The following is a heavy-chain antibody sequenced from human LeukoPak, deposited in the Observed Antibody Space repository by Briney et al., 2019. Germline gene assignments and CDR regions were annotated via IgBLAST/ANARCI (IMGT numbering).Heavy chain of an antibody. CDR1: GFTFSSYA. CDR2: ISYDGSNK. CDR3: ARDADPMIVVSYFDY. V-gene: IGHV3-30*04. J-gene: IGHJ4*02. D-gene: IGHD3-22*01. Sequence: GGSLRLSCAASGFTFSSYAMHWVRQAPGEGLEWVAVISYDGSNKYYADSVKGRFTISRDNSKNTLYLQMNSLRAEDTAVYYCARDADPMIVVSYFDYWGQGTLVTVSS.